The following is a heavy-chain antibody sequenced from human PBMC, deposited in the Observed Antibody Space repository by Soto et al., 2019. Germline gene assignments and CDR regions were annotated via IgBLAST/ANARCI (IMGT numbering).Heavy chain of an antibody. CDR2: IRTKAFGGTP. J-gene: IGHJ4*02. CDR1: GFTFGGYA. D-gene: IGHD3-22*01. V-gene: IGHV3-49*03. Sequence: GGSLRLSCTASGFTFGGYAMTWFRQAPGKGLEWVGFIRTKAFGGTPEYAASVKGRFTISRDDSRNIAYLQMNSLKTEDTAVYYCTGPLYFYDNSGSDYWGQGTLVTVSS. CDR3: TGPLYFYDNSGSDY.